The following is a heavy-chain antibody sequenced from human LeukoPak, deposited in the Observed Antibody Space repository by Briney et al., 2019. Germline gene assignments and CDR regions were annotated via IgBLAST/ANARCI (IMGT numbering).Heavy chain of an antibody. V-gene: IGHV4-4*07. Sequence: SETLSLTCTVSGGSISSYYWSWIRQPAGKGLEWIGRIYTSGSTNYNPSLKSRVTMSVDTSKNQFSPKLSSVTAADTAVYYCARDAIVVVPAASYYYYGMDVWGQGTTVTVSS. J-gene: IGHJ6*02. CDR3: ARDAIVVVPAASYYYYGMDV. CDR1: GGSISSYY. CDR2: IYTSGST. D-gene: IGHD2-2*01.